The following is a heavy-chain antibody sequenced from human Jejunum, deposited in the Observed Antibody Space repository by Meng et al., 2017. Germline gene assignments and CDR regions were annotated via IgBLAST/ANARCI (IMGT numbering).Heavy chain of an antibody. Sequence: QLVESGGDLVQPGGALRLSCAASGFSLSSSSMSWVRQAPGKGLEWVSVITGSAGSTYYADSVEGRFTTSRDISKNTLYLQMNSLRAEDTAVYYCAKLVKSWGQGTLVTVSS. D-gene: IGHD4-23*01. CDR1: GFSLSSSS. CDR2: ITGSAGST. J-gene: IGHJ4*02. V-gene: IGHV3-23*04. CDR3: AKLVKS.